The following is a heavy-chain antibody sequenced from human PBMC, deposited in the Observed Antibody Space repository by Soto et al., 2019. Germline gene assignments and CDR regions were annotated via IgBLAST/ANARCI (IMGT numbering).Heavy chain of an antibody. CDR2: IYYSGST. V-gene: IGHV4-39*01. Sequence: QLQLQESGPGLVKPSETLSLTCTVSGGSISSSSYYWGWIRQPPGKGLEWIGSIYYSGSTYYNPSLKGRVTISVDTSKNQFSLKLSSVTAADTAVYYCARLVTMVRGAVYYFDYWGQGTLVTVSS. D-gene: IGHD3-10*01. CDR3: ARLVTMVRGAVYYFDY. J-gene: IGHJ4*02. CDR1: GGSISSSSYY.